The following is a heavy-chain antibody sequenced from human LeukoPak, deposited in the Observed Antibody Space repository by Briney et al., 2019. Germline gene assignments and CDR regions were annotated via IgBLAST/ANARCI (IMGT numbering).Heavy chain of an antibody. CDR2: IYYSGST. D-gene: IGHD6-19*01. CDR3: ARQLYSSGWYGFDY. J-gene: IGHJ4*02. Sequence: SETLSLTCTASGCSISSYYWSWIRQPPGKGLEWIGYIYYSGSTTYNPSLKSRVTISVDTSKSQFSLKLSSVTAADTAVYYCARQLYSSGWYGFDYWGQGTLVTVSS. V-gene: IGHV4-59*01. CDR1: GCSISSYY.